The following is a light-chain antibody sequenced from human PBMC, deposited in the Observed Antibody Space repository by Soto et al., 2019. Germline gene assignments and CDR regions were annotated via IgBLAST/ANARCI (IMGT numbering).Light chain of an antibody. CDR3: QHYNSYPLT. V-gene: IGKV1-5*03. CDR2: KAS. CDR1: QIISSW. Sequence: DIQMTQSPSTLSASVGDRVTITCRASQIISSWLAWYQQKPGKAPKVLIYKASSLESGVPSRFSGSGSGTEFTLTITSLQPDDSATYYCQHYNSYPLTFGGGTRVEI. J-gene: IGKJ4*01.